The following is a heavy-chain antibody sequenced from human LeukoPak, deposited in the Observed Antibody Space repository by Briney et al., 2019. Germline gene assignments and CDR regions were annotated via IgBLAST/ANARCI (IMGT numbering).Heavy chain of an antibody. CDR3: ASRVGATTGYYFDY. J-gene: IGHJ4*02. CDR1: GGTFSSYA. CDR2: IIPIFGTA. V-gene: IGHV1-69*05. D-gene: IGHD1-26*01. Sequence: GSSVKVSCKASGGTFSSYAISWVRQAPGQGLEWMGGIIPIFGTANYAQKFQGRVTITTDESTSTAYMELSSLRSGDTAVYYCASRVGATTGYYFDYWGQGTLVTVSS.